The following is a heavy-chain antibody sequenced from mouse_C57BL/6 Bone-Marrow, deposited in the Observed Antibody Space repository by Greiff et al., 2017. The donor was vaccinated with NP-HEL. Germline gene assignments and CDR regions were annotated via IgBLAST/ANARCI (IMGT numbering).Heavy chain of an antibody. V-gene: IGHV1-81*01. CDR2: IYPRSGNT. CDR3: ARRGATTVVATAY. CDR1: GYTFTSYG. J-gene: IGHJ3*01. Sequence: VNVVESGAELARPGASVKLSCKASGYTFTSYGISWVKQRTGQGLEWIGEIYPRSGNTYYNEKFKGKATLTADKSSSTAYMELRSLTSEDSAVYFCARRGATTVVATAYWGQGTLVTVSA. D-gene: IGHD1-1*01.